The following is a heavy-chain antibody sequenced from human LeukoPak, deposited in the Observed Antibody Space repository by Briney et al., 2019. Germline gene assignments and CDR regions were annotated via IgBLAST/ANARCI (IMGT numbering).Heavy chain of an antibody. V-gene: IGHV3-30*04. CDR2: ILYDGSNK. CDR1: GFTFSSYA. D-gene: IGHD6-19*01. J-gene: IGHJ4*02. CDR3: ARQEYSSGSLRY. Sequence: GGSLRLSCAASGFTFSSYAMHWVRQAPGKGLEWVALILYDGSNKYYADSVKGRFTISRDNAKNSLYLQMNSLRAEDTALYYCARQEYSSGSLRYWGQGTLVTVSS.